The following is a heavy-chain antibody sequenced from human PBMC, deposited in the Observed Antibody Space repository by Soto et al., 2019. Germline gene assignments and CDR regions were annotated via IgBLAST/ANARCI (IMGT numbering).Heavy chain of an antibody. CDR1: GYSFATSG. Sequence: QVKLVQSGTEVKQPGASMKVSCKASGYSFATSGISWVRQAPGQGLEWMGWISAYNGNTNYDQKLQDRVTMTTDTSPSTAYLELRNLRSDDTAVYYCARAGQYYASSGYANWGQGTLVTVSS. D-gene: IGHD3-22*01. CDR3: ARAGQYYASSGYAN. CDR2: ISAYNGNT. J-gene: IGHJ4*02. V-gene: IGHV1-18*01.